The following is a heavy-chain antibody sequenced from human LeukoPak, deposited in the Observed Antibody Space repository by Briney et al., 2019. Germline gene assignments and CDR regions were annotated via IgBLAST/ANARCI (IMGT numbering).Heavy chain of an antibody. CDR2: MNPNSGNT. D-gene: IGHD3-10*01. J-gene: IGHJ4*02. Sequence: ASVKVSCKASGYTFTSYDINWVRQATGQGLEWMGWMNPNSGNTGYAQKFQGRVTMTRNTSISTAYMELSSLRSEDTAVYYCARLPYYYGSGSYPLNYWGQGTLVTVSS. CDR3: ARLPYYYGSGSYPLNY. V-gene: IGHV1-8*01. CDR1: GYTFTSYD.